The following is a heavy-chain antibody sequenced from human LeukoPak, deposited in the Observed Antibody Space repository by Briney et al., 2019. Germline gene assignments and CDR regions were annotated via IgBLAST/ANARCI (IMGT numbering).Heavy chain of an antibody. CDR1: GASLRGDYYS. Sequence: SETLSLTCTVSGASLRGDYYSWTWIRQPPGRGLEWIGNIHHSGGTNYNPSLKSRVTISMDTSKNQFSLRLTSVTTADTAMYYCALNGDSWGQGNLVTVSS. J-gene: IGHJ4*02. CDR3: ALNGDS. V-gene: IGHV4-61*01. D-gene: IGHD2-8*01. CDR2: IHHSGGT.